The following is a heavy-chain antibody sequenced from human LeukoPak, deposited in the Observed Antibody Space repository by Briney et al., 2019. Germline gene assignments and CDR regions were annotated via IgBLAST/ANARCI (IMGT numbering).Heavy chain of an antibody. CDR2: IIPIFGTA. CDR3: ASRRYDSSYFDY. V-gene: IGHV1-69*13. CDR1: GGTFSSYA. Sequence: SVKVSCKASGGTFSSYAISWVRQAPGQGLERMGGIIPIFGTANYAQKFQGRVTITADESTSTAYMELSSLRSEDTAVYYCASRRYDSSYFDYWGQGTLVTVSS. D-gene: IGHD3-22*01. J-gene: IGHJ4*02.